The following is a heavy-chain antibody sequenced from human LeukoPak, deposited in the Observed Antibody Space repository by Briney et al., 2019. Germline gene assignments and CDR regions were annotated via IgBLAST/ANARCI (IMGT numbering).Heavy chain of an antibody. D-gene: IGHD1-26*01. V-gene: IGHV5-10-1*01. CDR2: FDPSDSYT. J-gene: IGHJ3*02. CDR1: GYSFTSYW. Sequence: GESPRISCKGSGYSFTSYWIIWVRQMPGKGLEWMGNFDPSDSYTKYSPSFQGHVTMSTDKSISTAYLQWSSLRASDTAMYCCTRRGGGSYFHASDIGGQGTMVTVSS. CDR3: TRRGGGSYFHASDI.